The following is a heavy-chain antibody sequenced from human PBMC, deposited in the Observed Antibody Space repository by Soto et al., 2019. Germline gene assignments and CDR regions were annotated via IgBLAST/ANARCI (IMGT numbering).Heavy chain of an antibody. V-gene: IGHV4-31*03. CDR2: IYYSGST. J-gene: IGHJ6*02. CDR3: AREGELYSSSSVLRRYYYYGMDV. D-gene: IGHD6-13*01. Sequence: QVQLQESGPGLVKPSQTLSLTCTVSGGSISSGGYYWSWIRQHPGKGLEWIGYIYYSGSTYYNPSLKSRVTISVDTSKNQFSLKLSSVTAADTAVYYCAREGELYSSSSVLRRYYYYGMDVWCQGTTVTVSS. CDR1: GGSISSGGYY.